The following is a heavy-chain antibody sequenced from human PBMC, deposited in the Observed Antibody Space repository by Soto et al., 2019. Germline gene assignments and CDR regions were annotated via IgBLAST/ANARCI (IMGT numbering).Heavy chain of an antibody. V-gene: IGHV4-38-2*02. CDR3: ARVTMVIRDSDHFGVDV. D-gene: IGHD4-17*01. J-gene: IGHJ6*02. CDR1: GFPISSPYS. CDR2: ISHTGTT. Sequence: LSLTCLVSGFPISSPYSWGWIRQPPGKGLEWIGSISHTGTTSYSPSLTSRVSISVDTSKNQVSLKLTSVTAADTAVYFCARVTMVIRDSDHFGVDVWGHGTTVTVSS.